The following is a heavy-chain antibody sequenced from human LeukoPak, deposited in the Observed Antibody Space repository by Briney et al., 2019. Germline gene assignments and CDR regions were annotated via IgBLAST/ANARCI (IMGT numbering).Heavy chain of an antibody. D-gene: IGHD4-17*01. CDR2: IYHSGSA. V-gene: IGHV4-30-2*01. CDR1: GGSISSGGYS. CDR3: ASSAMTTVTPPGWYFDL. Sequence: SSQTLSLTCAVSGGSISSGGYSWSWIRQPPGKGLEWIGYIYHSGSAYYNPSLKSRVTISVDRPKNQFSLKLSSVTAADTAVYYCASSAMTTVTPPGWYFDLWAVAPWSLSPQ. J-gene: IGHJ2*01.